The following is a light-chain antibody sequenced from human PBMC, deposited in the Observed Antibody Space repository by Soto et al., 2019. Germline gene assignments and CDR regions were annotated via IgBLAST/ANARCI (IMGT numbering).Light chain of an antibody. J-gene: IGKJ2*01. V-gene: IGKV1-39*01. Sequence: DVQMTQSPSSLSASVGDRVTITCRASESINSYLNWYQQKPGKAPKLLINAASTLQSGVPTRFTGSGSGTDFTLTISSLQADDFPTYYCQQSYRTPYTFGQGTNLEIK. CDR3: QQSYRTPYT. CDR2: AAS. CDR1: ESINSY.